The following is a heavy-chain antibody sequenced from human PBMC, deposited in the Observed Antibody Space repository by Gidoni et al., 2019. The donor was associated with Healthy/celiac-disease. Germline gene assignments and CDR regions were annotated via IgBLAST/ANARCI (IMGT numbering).Heavy chain of an antibody. CDR1: GGTFSSYA. CDR2: IIPIFGTA. D-gene: IGHD1-26*01. CDR3: ARARYSGSSLLEY. J-gene: IGHJ4*02. Sequence: QVQLVQSGAEVKKPGSSVKVSCTDSGGTFSSYAISWVRQSPGQGLEWMGGIIPIFGTANYAQRFQGRVTITADESTSTAYMELSSLRSEDTAVYYCARARYSGSSLLEYWGQGTLVTVSS. V-gene: IGHV1-69*01.